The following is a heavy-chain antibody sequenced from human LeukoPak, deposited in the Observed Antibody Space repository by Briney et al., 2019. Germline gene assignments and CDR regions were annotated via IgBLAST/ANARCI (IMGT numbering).Heavy chain of an antibody. Sequence: PGGSLRLSCAASGFTFSSYAMSWVRQAPGKGLEWVSAISGSGGSTNYADSVKGRFTISRDNAKNTLYLQMNSLGAEDTAVYYCARDTDSNFDYWGQGTLVTVSS. CDR3: ARDTDSNFDY. J-gene: IGHJ4*02. CDR2: ISGSGGST. D-gene: IGHD6-13*01. CDR1: GFTFSSYA. V-gene: IGHV3-23*01.